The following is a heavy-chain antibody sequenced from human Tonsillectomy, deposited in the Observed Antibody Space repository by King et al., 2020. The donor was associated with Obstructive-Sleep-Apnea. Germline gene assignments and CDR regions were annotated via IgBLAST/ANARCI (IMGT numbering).Heavy chain of an antibody. V-gene: IGHV3-7*03. Sequence: VQLVESGGGLVQPGGSLRLSCAGSGFSFSSHWMSWVRQAPGKGLEWVANMKEDGSERNYVDSMKGRFTISRDNAQNSLYLQMNSLRAEDTALYYCARIRGHCSTTRCYAQGYFDLWGRGTLVTVSS. CDR2: MKEDGSER. J-gene: IGHJ2*01. CDR3: ARIRGHCSTTRCYAQGYFDL. D-gene: IGHD2-2*01. CDR1: GFSFSSHW.